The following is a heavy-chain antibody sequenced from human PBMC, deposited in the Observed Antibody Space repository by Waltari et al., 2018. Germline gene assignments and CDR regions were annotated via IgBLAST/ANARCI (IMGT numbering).Heavy chain of an antibody. D-gene: IGHD3-10*01. Sequence: QVQLQESGPGLVRASGTLSLTCAVPGGSISSTYWWTWVRQPPGKGLEWIGEIYHTVTTNYKPSLKRRVTISLDKSKNHFSLKLTSVTAADTAVYYCARGRVANINTIRGVLDIWGQGTMVTVSS. CDR2: IYHTVTT. J-gene: IGHJ3*02. CDR1: GGSISSTYW. CDR3: ARGRVANINTIRGVLDI. V-gene: IGHV4-4*02.